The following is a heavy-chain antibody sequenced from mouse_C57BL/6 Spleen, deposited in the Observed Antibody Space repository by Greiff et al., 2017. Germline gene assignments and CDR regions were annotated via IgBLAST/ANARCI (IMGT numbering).Heavy chain of an antibody. CDR2: ISSGGSYT. J-gene: IGHJ4*01. V-gene: IGHV5-6*01. CDR1: GFTFSSYG. Sequence: EVKLVESGGDLVKPGGSLKLSCAASGFTFSSYGMSWVRQTPDKRLEWVATISSGGSYTYYPDSVKGRFTISRDNAKNTLYLHMSSLKSEDTAMYYCAIYYYGSSSAMDYWGQGTSVTVSS. CDR3: AIYYYGSSSAMDY. D-gene: IGHD1-1*01.